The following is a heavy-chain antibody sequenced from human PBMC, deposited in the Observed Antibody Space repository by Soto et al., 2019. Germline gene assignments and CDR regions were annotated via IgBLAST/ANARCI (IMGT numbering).Heavy chain of an antibody. CDR2: ISSHSSTL. V-gene: IGHV3-48*02. J-gene: IGHJ5*02. CDR1: GFTFSSYS. Sequence: GGSLRLSCAASGFTFSSYSMNWVRQAPGKGLEWISYISSHSSTLYYADSVKGRFTISRDNAGNSLYLQMNSLRDEDTAVYYCVRDGSGNLYLNWFDPWGQGTLVTVSP. CDR3: VRDGSGNLYLNWFDP. D-gene: IGHD6-19*01.